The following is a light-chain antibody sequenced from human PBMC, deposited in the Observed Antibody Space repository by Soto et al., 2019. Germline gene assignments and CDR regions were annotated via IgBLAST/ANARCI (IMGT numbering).Light chain of an antibody. CDR2: GNS. Sequence: QSVLTQPPSVSGAPGQRVTISCTGSSCNIGAGYDVHWYQQLPGTAPKLLIYGNSNRPSGVPDRFSGSKSGTSASLAITGLQAEDGADYYCQSYDSSLSGWVFGGGTKLTVL. CDR1: SCNIGAGYD. J-gene: IGLJ3*02. CDR3: QSYDSSLSGWV. V-gene: IGLV1-40*01.